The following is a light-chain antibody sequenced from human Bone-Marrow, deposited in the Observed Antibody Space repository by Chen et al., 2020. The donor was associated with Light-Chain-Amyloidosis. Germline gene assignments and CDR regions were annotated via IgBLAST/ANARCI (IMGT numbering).Light chain of an antibody. V-gene: IGKV1-33*01. CDR1: QDISNY. CDR2: DAS. J-gene: IGKJ2*02. Sequence: EIQMTQSPFSLSASVGDRVTITCQASQDISNYLNWYQQTPGKAPKLLIYDASNLETGFPSRFSGSGSVTDFTFTISSLQPEDIATYYCQQYDNLPPRWTFGQGTKLEIK. CDR3: QQYDNLPPRWT.